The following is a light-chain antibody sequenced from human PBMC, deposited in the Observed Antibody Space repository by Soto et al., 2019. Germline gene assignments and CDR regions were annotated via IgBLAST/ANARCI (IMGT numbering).Light chain of an antibody. J-gene: IGKJ4*01. CDR3: QQYENRPLT. Sequence: DIQMTQSPSTLSAAVGDRVTFTYQPSQDIYKYLNWYQQKPGKALKLLIFDASNLETGIPSRFSGSGSGTNFFLTITFLQPEDIATYYCQQYENRPLTFGGGTKVDIK. CDR2: DAS. V-gene: IGKV1-33*01. CDR1: QDIYKY.